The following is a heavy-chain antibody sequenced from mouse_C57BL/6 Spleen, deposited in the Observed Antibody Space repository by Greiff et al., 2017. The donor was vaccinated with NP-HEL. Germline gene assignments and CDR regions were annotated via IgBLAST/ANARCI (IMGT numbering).Heavy chain of an antibody. CDR2: IDPSDSET. V-gene: IGHV1-52*01. D-gene: IGHD1-1*01. Sequence: QVQLQQPGAELVRPGSSVKLSCKASGYTFTSYWMHWVKQRPIQGLEWIGNIDPSDSETHYNQKFKDKATLTVDKSSSTAYMQLSSLTSEDSAVYYCARGTVVVGFDYWGQGTTLTVSS. CDR1: GYTFTSYW. CDR3: ARGTVVVGFDY. J-gene: IGHJ2*01.